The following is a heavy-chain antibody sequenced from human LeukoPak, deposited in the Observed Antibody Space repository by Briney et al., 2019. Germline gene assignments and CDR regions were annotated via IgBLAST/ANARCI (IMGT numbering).Heavy chain of an antibody. D-gene: IGHD3-22*01. CDR1: GYTFTSYY. CDR2: INPSGGST. CDR3: ARVDDRGHYYDSSGPRKLFDY. Sequence: VASVKVSCKASGYTFTSYYMHWVRQAPGQGLEWMGIINPSGGSTSYAQKFQGRVTMTRDTSTSTAYMELSSLRSEDTAVYYCARVDDRGHYYDSSGPRKLFDYWGQGTLVTVSS. J-gene: IGHJ4*02. V-gene: IGHV1-46*01.